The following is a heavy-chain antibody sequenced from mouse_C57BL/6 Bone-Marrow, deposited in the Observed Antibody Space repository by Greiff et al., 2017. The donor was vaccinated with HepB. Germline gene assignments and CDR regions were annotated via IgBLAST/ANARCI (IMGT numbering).Heavy chain of an antibody. J-gene: IGHJ4*01. D-gene: IGHD1-1*01. CDR2: ISYDGSN. Sequence: EVQLVESGPGLVKPSQSLSLTCSVTGYSITSGYYWNWIRQFPGNKLEWMGYISYDGSNNYNPSLKNRISITRDTSKNQFFLKLNSVTTEDTATYYCARDLTTVVDYWGQGTSVTVSS. CDR3: ARDLTTVVDY. V-gene: IGHV3-6*01. CDR1: GYSITSGYY.